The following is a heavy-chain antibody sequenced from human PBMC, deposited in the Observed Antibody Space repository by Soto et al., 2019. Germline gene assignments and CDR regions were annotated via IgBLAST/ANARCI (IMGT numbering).Heavy chain of an antibody. J-gene: IGHJ3*02. CDR3: ARDRNGDFHFDAFDI. V-gene: IGHV1-69*13. CDR2: IIPIFGTA. D-gene: IGHD4-17*01. Sequence: ASVKVSCKASGGTFSSYAISWVRQAPGQGLEWMGGIIPIFGTANYAQKFQGRVTITADESTSTAYMELSSLRSEDTAVYYCARDRNGDFHFDAFDIWGQGTMVTVSS. CDR1: GGTFSSYA.